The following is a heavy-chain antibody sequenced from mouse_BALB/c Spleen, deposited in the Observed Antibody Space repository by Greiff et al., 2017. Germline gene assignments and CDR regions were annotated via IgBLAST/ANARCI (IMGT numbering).Heavy chain of an antibody. D-gene: IGHD1-1*01. J-gene: IGHJ3*01. Sequence: VMLVESGPGLVAPSQSLSITCTVSGFSLTSYGVHWVRQPPGKGLEWLGVIWAGGSTNYNSALMSRLSISKDNSKSQVFLKMNSLQTDDTAMYYCARDYYGSSLWFAYWGQGTLVTVSA. CDR2: IWAGGST. CDR1: GFSLTSYG. V-gene: IGHV2-9*02. CDR3: ARDYYGSSLWFAY.